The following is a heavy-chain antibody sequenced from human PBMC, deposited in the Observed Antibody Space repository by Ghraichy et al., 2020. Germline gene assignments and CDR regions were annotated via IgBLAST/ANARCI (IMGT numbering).Heavy chain of an antibody. D-gene: IGHD3-22*01. Sequence: GGSLRLSCAASGFTFSSYWMSWVRQAPGKGLEWVANIKQDGSEKYYVDSVKGRFTISRDNAKNSLYLQMNSLRAEDTAVYYCARDPGLHYYDNHELAAFDIWGQGTMVTVSS. CDR1: GFTFSSYW. V-gene: IGHV3-7*03. CDR3: ARDPGLHYYDNHELAAFDI. J-gene: IGHJ3*02. CDR2: IKQDGSEK.